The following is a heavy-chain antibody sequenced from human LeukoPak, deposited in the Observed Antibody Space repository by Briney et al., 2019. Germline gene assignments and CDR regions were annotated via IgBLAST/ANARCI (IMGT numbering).Heavy chain of an antibody. Sequence: SETLSLTCNVSGGSISSYYWSWIRQPPGKGLEWIGFIYNSGSTTYNPSLKSRVTISVDTSKNQFSLKLSSVTAADTAVYYCARAALREWFDPWGQGTLVTVSS. CDR1: GGSISSYY. D-gene: IGHD4-17*01. CDR3: ARAALREWFDP. J-gene: IGHJ5*02. CDR2: IYNSGST. V-gene: IGHV4-59*01.